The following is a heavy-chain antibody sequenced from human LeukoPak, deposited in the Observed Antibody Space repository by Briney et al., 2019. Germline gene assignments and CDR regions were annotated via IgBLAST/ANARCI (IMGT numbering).Heavy chain of an antibody. Sequence: GGSLRLSCSASGFTFSSYSMTWVRQAPGKGLEWVSGISYGGDFKYYADSMKGRFTISRGDSKSTLYLQMNSLRAEDTAVYYCAKDSSNWYYMDVWGRGTTVTVS. V-gene: IGHV3-23*01. CDR1: GFTFSSYS. D-gene: IGHD6-13*01. J-gene: IGHJ6*03. CDR2: ISYGGDFK. CDR3: AKDSSNWYYMDV.